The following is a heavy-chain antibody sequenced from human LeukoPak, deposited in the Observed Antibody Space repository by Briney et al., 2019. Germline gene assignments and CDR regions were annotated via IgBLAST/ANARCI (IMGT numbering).Heavy chain of an antibody. CDR1: GYTFTGYY. D-gene: IGHD3-10*01. V-gene: IGHV1-2*02. CDR3: ANSIGGSRNDAFDI. J-gene: IGHJ3*02. Sequence: ASVKVSCKASGYTFTGYYMHWVRQAPGQGLEWMGWINSNSGGASYAQKFQGRVTMTRDTSISTAYMELSSLRSDDTAVYYCANSIGGSRNDAFDIWGRGTMVTVSS. CDR2: INSNSGGA.